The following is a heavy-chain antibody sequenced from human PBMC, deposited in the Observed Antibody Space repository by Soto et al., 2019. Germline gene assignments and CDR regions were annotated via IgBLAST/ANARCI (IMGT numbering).Heavy chain of an antibody. CDR1: DGYIITYY. V-gene: IGHV4-4*07. D-gene: IGHD6-13*01. J-gene: IGHJ6*02. CDR3: ARYSNNWFQTEGMDV. Sequence: PSATLSLTYTVSDGYIITYYWSWIRTPAGKGLEWIGRIDTSGNTNYNPSLKSRVTMSVDTSKKQFSLKLTSVTAADTAVYYCARYSNNWFQTEGMDVWGQGTTVTVSS. CDR2: IDTSGNT.